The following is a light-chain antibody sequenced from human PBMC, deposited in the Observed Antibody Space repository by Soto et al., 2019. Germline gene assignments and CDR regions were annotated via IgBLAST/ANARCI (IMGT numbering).Light chain of an antibody. CDR3: QQSYSMPWT. J-gene: IGKJ1*01. Sequence: DIQMSQSPSSLSASVGARVTITRRTCQSISNYLTWYQQKPGKAPKLLIYAASSLESGVPSRFGGGGSGTEFTLTISSLQPDDFATYYCQQSYSMPWTFGQGTKVEI. V-gene: IGKV1-39*01. CDR2: AAS. CDR1: QSISNY.